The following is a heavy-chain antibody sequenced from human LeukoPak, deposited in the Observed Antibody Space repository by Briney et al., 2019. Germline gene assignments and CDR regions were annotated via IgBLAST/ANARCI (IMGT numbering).Heavy chain of an antibody. J-gene: IGHJ4*02. CDR1: GFTLSNYA. CDR2: ISGSGDKT. D-gene: IGHD2-2*01. Sequence: GGSLRLSCATSGFTLSNYAMSWVRQAPGKGLEWVSAISGSGDKTYYADSVKGRFTISRDNSKNTLFLQMNSLRAEDTAVYYCATSLRGALIVVPDYWGQGTLVTVSS. V-gene: IGHV3-23*01. CDR3: ATSLRGALIVVPDY.